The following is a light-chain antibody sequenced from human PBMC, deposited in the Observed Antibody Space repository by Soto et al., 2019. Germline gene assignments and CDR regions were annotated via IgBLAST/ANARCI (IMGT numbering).Light chain of an antibody. CDR2: LAS. CDR3: LHHNSFPLT. V-gene: IGKV1-17*01. CDR1: QGIRNG. J-gene: IGKJ3*01. Sequence: DIQMTQSPSSLSASVGDRVTITCRASQGIRNGLGWYQQRPGKAPKRLIYLASSLQSGVPSRFSGSGSGTEFTLTISILPHEDSATYYCLHHNSFPLTFGPGTKVDIK.